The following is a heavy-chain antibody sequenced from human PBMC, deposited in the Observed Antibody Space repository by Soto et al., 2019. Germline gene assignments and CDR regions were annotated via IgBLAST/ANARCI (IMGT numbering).Heavy chain of an antibody. J-gene: IGHJ4*02. CDR1: GYIFPNWY. V-gene: IGHV1-2*02. CDR2: INPDSGAT. D-gene: IGHD1-20*01. CDR3: ARLDNFFRHFDS. Sequence: GASVKVSCKTSGYIFPNWYIHWMRQAPGQGLQWIGWINPDSGATDQAQKFRARVALTRDTAIGAAYMELTGLTSDDPAVYFCARLDNFFRHFDSWGQGTLVTVSS.